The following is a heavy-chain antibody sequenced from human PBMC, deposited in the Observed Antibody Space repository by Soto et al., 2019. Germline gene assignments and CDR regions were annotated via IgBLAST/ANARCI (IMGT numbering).Heavy chain of an antibody. J-gene: IGHJ4*02. CDR1: GGSFSGYY. Sequence: PSETLSLTCAVYGGSFSGYYWSWIRQPPGKGLEWIGEIYHSGSTNYNPSLKSRVTISVDKSKNQFSLKLSSVTAADTAVYYCARVFTMVRGVSNWGQGTLVTVSS. CDR2: IYHSGST. D-gene: IGHD3-10*01. CDR3: ARVFTMVRGVSN. V-gene: IGHV4-34*01.